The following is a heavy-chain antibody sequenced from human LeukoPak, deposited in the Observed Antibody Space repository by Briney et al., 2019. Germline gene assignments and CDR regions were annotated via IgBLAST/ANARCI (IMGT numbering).Heavy chain of an antibody. V-gene: IGHV3-48*03. D-gene: IGHD3-3*01. CDR2: INSSGSTI. J-gene: IGHJ4*02. CDR3: ARVLDFWSGPNFDS. Sequence: GGSLRLSCAASGFSFSSYEMNWVRQAPGKGLEWVSYINSSGSTIYYADSVKGRFTTSKDNGKNSLILQMNSLRAEDTAVYYCARVLDFWSGPNFDSWGQGTLVTVSS. CDR1: GFSFSSYE.